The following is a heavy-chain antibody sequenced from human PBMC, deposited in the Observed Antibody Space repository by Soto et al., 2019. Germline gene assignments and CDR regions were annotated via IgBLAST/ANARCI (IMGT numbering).Heavy chain of an antibody. D-gene: IGHD6-13*01. Sequence: SETLSLTCAVYGGSFSGYYWSWIRQPPGKGLEWIGEINHSVSTNYNPSLKSRVTISVDTSKNQFSLKLSSVTAADTAVYYCASFRAAAGNFDYWGQGTLVTVSS. CDR2: INHSVST. V-gene: IGHV4-34*01. CDR1: GGSFSGYY. CDR3: ASFRAAAGNFDY. J-gene: IGHJ4*02.